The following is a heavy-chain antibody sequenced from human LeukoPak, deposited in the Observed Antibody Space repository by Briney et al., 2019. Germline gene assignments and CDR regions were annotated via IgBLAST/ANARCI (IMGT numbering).Heavy chain of an antibody. V-gene: IGHV1-69*13. CDR3: ARLATILETHGLSYYFDY. D-gene: IGHD5-24*01. CDR1: GGTFSSYA. Sequence: SVKVSCKASGGTFSSYAISWVRQAPGQGLEWMGGIIPIFGTANYAQKFQGRVTITADESTSTAYMELSSLRSEDTAVYYCARLATILETHGLSYYFDYWGQGTLVTVSS. CDR2: IIPIFGTA. J-gene: IGHJ4*02.